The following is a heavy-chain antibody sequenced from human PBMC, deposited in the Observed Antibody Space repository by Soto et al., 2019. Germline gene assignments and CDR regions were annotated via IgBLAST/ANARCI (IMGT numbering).Heavy chain of an antibody. V-gene: IGHV3-30*18. Sequence: HPGGSLRLSCAASGFTFSSYGMHWVRQAPGKGLEWVAVISYDGSNKYYADSVKGRFTISRDNSKNTLYLQMNSLRAEDTAVYYCAKDRGYYYDSSGYSPDYWGQGT. D-gene: IGHD3-22*01. CDR3: AKDRGYYYDSSGYSPDY. J-gene: IGHJ4*02. CDR1: GFTFSSYG. CDR2: ISYDGSNK.